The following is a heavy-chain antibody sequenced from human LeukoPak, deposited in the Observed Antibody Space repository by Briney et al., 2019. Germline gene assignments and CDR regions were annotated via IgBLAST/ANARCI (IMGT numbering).Heavy chain of an antibody. CDR1: GYTFTSYG. CDR3: AKFAYERYYYGMDV. CDR2: ISAYNGNT. V-gene: IGHV1-18*01. Sequence: GASVKVSCKASGYTFTSYGISWVRQAPGQGLEWMGWISAYNGNTNYAQKLQGRVTMTTDTSTSTAYMELRSLRSDDTAVYYCAKFAYERYYYGMDVWGQGTTVTVSS. D-gene: IGHD3-22*01. J-gene: IGHJ6*02.